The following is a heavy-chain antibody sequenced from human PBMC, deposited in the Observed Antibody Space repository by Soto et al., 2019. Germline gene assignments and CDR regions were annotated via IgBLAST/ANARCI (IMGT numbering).Heavy chain of an antibody. J-gene: IGHJ6*02. CDR2: ISPNSGNT. D-gene: IGHD4-4*01. CDR1: GYTFTRNG. Sequence: QVHLVQSGAEVKKPGASVNVSCKTSGYTFTRNGISWVRQAPGQGLEWMGWISPNSGNTRYAQKLQDRVIMTTDTPTSTAYMELRSLRSHDTAVYYCVKERDSNSWPARDVWGPGTKVTVSS. V-gene: IGHV1-18*01. CDR3: VKERDSNSWPARDV.